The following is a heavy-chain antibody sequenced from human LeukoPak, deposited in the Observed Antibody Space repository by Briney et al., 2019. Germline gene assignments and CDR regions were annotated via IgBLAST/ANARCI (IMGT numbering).Heavy chain of an antibody. CDR1: GFTFSSYA. CDR2: ISGSGGST. V-gene: IGHV3-23*01. J-gene: IGHJ6*03. Sequence: GGSLRLSCAASGFTFSSYAMSWVRQAPGKGLEWVSAISGSGGSTYYADSVKGRFTISRDNSNNTLYLQMNSLRAEDTAVYYCAKDPASYDYMDVWGKGTTVTVSS. CDR3: AKDPASYDYMDV.